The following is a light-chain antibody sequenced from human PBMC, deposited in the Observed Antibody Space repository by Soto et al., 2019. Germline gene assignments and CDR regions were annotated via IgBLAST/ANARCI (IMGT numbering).Light chain of an antibody. CDR3: VLLYGGAWV. Sequence: QTVVTQEPSLTVSPGGKVTLTCALTTGAVTSDYYPNWFQRRPGQALRTLIYRTSNKHSWTPARFSGSLLGGKAALTLSGVQPEDEADYYCVLLYGGAWVFGGGTKLTVL. CDR1: TGAVTSDYY. CDR2: RTS. V-gene: IGLV7-43*01. J-gene: IGLJ3*02.